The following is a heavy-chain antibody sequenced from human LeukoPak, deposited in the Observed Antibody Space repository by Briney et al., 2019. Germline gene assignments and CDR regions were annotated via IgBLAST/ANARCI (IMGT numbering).Heavy chain of an antibody. Sequence: PGGSLRLSCEASGFTFNTYSMNWARQAPGKGLEWVSSIDSSGGYMFYADSVKGRFTISRDNAKNSLYLQMNSLRAEDTAVYYCAREGRYSSGWYWFDPWGQGTLVTVSS. CDR3: AREGRYSSGWYWFDP. J-gene: IGHJ5*02. CDR2: IDSSGGYM. CDR1: GFTFNTYS. D-gene: IGHD6-19*01. V-gene: IGHV3-21*01.